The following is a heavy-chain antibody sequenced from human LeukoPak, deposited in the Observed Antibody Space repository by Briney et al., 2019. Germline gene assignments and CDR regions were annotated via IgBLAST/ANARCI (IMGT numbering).Heavy chain of an antibody. J-gene: IGHJ4*02. V-gene: IGHV4-30-4*01. CDR2: IYYSGST. CDR3: ARDRGYYYDSSGVDY. Sequence: SETLSLTCTVSGGSISSGDYYWSWLRQPPGTGLEWFGYIYYSGSTYYNPSLKSRVTLSLDTSKHQFSLTLSSVTAADTAVYYCARDRGYYYDSSGVDYWGQGTLVTVSS. D-gene: IGHD3-22*01. CDR1: GGSISSGDYY.